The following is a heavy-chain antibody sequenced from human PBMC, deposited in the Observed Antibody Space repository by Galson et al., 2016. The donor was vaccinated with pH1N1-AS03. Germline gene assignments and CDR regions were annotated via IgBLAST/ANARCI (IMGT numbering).Heavy chain of an antibody. CDR1: VSLSGYS. V-gene: IGHV3-48*01. J-gene: IGHJ4*02. D-gene: IGHD3-10*01. Sequence: SLRLSCAASVSLSGYSVNWARQAPGKGLEWVAYIGSSGRTISYADSVKGRFTVSRDSGKNSVELQMNSLGAEDTAVYYCARDSPTTPIGGEVWGQGTLVTVSS. CDR2: IGSSGRTI. CDR3: ARDSPTTPIGGEV.